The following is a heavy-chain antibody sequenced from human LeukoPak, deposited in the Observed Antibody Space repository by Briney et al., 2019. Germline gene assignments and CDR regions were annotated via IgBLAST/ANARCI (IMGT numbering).Heavy chain of an antibody. CDR2: ISSSSSYI. J-gene: IGHJ3*02. CDR3: ARDKPYYYDSSGTPYDAFDI. V-gene: IGHV3-21*01. CDR1: GFTFSTYS. Sequence: GGSLRLSCAVSGFTFSTYSMNWVRQAPGKGLEWVSSISSSSSYIYYADSVKGRFTISRDNAKNSLYLQMNSLRAEDTAVYYCARDKPYYYDSSGTPYDAFDIWGQGTMVTVSS. D-gene: IGHD3-22*01.